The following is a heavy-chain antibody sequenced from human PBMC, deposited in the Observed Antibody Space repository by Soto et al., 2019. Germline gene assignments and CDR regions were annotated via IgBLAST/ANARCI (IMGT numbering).Heavy chain of an antibody. CDR3: ASTYYYGSGSYYTAPGPLRFDY. J-gene: IGHJ4*02. CDR2: IYHSGST. CDR1: GGSISSGGYS. Sequence: TLSLTCAVSGGSISSGGYSWSWIRQPPGKGLEWIGYIYHSGSTYYNPSLKSRVTISVDRSKNQFSLKLSSVTAADTAVYYCASTYYYGSGSYYTAPGPLRFDYWGQGTLVTVSS. D-gene: IGHD3-10*01. V-gene: IGHV4-30-2*01.